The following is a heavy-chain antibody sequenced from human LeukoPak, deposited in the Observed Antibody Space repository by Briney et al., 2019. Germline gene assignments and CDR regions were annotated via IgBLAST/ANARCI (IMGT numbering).Heavy chain of an antibody. CDR1: GFTFSSYW. CDR3: ARGHGDALLWFGELRGYYYYMDV. Sequence: PGGSLRLSCAASGFTFSSYWMHWVRQAPGKGLVWVSRINSDGSSSNYADSVKGRFTISSDNAKNPLYLQMNSLRAEDTAVYYCARGHGDALLWFGELRGYYYYMDVWGKGTTVTISS. J-gene: IGHJ6*03. CDR2: INSDGSSS. V-gene: IGHV3-74*01. D-gene: IGHD3-10*01.